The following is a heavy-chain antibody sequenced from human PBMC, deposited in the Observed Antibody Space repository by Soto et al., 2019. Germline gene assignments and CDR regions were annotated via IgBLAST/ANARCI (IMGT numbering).Heavy chain of an antibody. CDR2: ISHSGST. J-gene: IGHJ5*02. CDR3: AREGRLDYGASRKSYNWFDP. Sequence: SETLSLTCAVYGGSFSGYYWSWIRQAPGKGLEWIGEISHSGSTNYNPSLKSRVTISIDTTKNQFSLMLTSVTAADTAVYYCAREGRLDYGASRKSYNWFDPWGQGNMVTVSS. CDR1: GGSFSGYY. V-gene: IGHV4-34*01. D-gene: IGHD4-17*01.